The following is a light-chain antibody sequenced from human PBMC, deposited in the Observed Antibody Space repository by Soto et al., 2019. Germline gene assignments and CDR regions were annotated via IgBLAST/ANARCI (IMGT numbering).Light chain of an antibody. J-gene: IGKJ4*01. CDR1: RSVSTN. CDR3: QQYDKSLPPVT. Sequence: DIILTPSPAIVSVSPGKRAKLSCRASRSVSTNLAWYQHKHGQAPRLLIYGASTRVTDIPARFSGSGSGTDLTLIINYLKSEDLGGYYCQQYDKSLPPVTFGGGTKVEI. V-gene: IGKV3-15*01. CDR2: GAS.